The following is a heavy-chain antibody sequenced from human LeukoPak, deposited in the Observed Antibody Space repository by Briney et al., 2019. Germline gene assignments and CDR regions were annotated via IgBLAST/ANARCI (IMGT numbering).Heavy chain of an antibody. D-gene: IGHD3-3*01. J-gene: IGHJ4*02. CDR3: AKDGGLRFLEWLLVNFDY. Sequence: GGSLRLSCAASGFTFSSYGMSWVRQAPGKGLEWVSAISSGGGSTYYADSVKGRFTISRDNSKNTLYLQMNSLRVEDTAVYYCAKDGGLRFLEWLLVNFDYWGQGTLVTVSS. CDR1: GFTFSSYG. CDR2: ISSGGGST. V-gene: IGHV3-23*01.